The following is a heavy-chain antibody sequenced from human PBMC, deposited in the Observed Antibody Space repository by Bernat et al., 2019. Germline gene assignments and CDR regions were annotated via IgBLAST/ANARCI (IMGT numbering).Heavy chain of an antibody. CDR2: IKQDGSEK. CDR1: GFTFSSYW. V-gene: IGHV3-7*01. J-gene: IGHJ4*02. D-gene: IGHD2-15*01. CDR3: ARERVLGYCSGGSCWRKFDY. Sequence: EVQLVESGGGLVQPGGSLRLSCASSGFTFSSYWMSWVRQAPGKGLVWVANIKQDGSEKYYVDSVKGRFTISRDNAKNSLYLQMNSLRAEDTAVYYCARERVLGYCSGGSCWRKFDYWGQGTLVTVSS.